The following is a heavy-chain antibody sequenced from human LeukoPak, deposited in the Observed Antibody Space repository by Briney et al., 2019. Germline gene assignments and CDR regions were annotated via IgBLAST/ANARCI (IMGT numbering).Heavy chain of an antibody. CDR1: GYTFTSYG. V-gene: IGHV1-18*01. J-gene: IGHJ4*02. Sequence: GASVKVSCKASGYTFTSYGISWVRQAPGQGLEWMGWISAYNGNTNFAQKLQGRVTMTTDTSTSTAYMVLRSLRSDDTAVYYCARDQAATNTQVRFCLDWGQGTLVT. CDR2: ISAYNGNT. CDR3: ARDQAATNTQVRFCLD. D-gene: IGHD3-9*01.